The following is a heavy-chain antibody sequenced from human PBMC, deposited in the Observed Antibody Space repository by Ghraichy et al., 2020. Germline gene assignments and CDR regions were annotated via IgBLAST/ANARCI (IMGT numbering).Heavy chain of an antibody. Sequence: SCAASGFTFSSYAMSWVRQAPGKGLEWVSAISGSGGSTYYADSVKGRFTISRDNSKNTLYLQMNSLRAEDTAVYYCAKGPAGGPRYFDLWGRGTLVTVSS. CDR1: GFTFSSYA. CDR2: ISGSGGST. D-gene: IGHD1-26*01. CDR3: AKGPAGGPRYFDL. V-gene: IGHV3-23*01. J-gene: IGHJ2*01.